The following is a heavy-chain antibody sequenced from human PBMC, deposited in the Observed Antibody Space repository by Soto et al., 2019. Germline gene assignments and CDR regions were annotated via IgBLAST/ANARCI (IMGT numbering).Heavy chain of an antibody. J-gene: IGHJ6*03. CDR2: MNPDSGNT. CDR3: AREAASDPSFYYDYMDV. CDR1: GYTFSNYN. V-gene: IGHV1-8*01. Sequence: QEQLLQSGAEVKKPGAPVKVSCKASGYTFSNYNINWVRQASGQGLEWMGWMNPDSGNTCYAEKFQGRVTMTRNSSISTAYMQLSGLRSEDTAVYYCAREAASDPSFYYDYMDVWGKGTTVTVSS. D-gene: IGHD3-16*01.